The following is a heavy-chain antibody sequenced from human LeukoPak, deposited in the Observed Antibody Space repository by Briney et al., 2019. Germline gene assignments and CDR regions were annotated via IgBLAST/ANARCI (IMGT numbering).Heavy chain of an antibody. V-gene: IGHV1-46*01. Sequence: ASVKVSCKASGYTFTSYYMDWVRQAPGQGLEWMGIINPSGGSTRYAQKFQGRVTMTRDMSTSTVYMELRSLRSDDTAVYYCARGVSREEYSSSLRWLEFDPWGQGTLVTVSS. J-gene: IGHJ5*02. CDR3: ARGVSREEYSSSLRWLEFDP. D-gene: IGHD6-6*01. CDR2: INPSGGST. CDR1: GYTFTSYY.